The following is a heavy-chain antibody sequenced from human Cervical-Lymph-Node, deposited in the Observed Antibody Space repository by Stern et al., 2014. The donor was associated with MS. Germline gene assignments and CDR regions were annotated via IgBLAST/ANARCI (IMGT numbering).Heavy chain of an antibody. V-gene: IGHV1-18*01. CDR2: IDVSSGFT. CDR3: ARDTNWNRDF. D-gene: IGHD1-1*01. Sequence: QVQLVQYGAEVKKPGASVKVSCKTSGYTFTSYGITWVRQAPGQGLEWMGWIDVSSGFTQYAERLQGRVAMTTDTFTSTAYVELWSLRSDDTAMYYCARDTNWNRDFWGQGTLVTVSS. J-gene: IGHJ4*02. CDR1: GYTFTSYG.